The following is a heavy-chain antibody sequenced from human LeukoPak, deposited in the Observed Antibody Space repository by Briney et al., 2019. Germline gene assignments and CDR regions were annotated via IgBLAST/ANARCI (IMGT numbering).Heavy chain of an antibody. CDR3: AKTQDYYGSGSYDY. CDR1: GFTVSSNY. CDR2: IYSGGST. Sequence: GGSLRLSCAASGFTVSSNYMSWVRQAPGEGLEWVSVIYSGGSTYYADSVKGRFTISRDNSKNTLYLQMNSLRAEDTAVYYCAKTQDYYGSGSYDYWGQGTLVTVSS. V-gene: IGHV3-53*01. J-gene: IGHJ4*02. D-gene: IGHD3-10*01.